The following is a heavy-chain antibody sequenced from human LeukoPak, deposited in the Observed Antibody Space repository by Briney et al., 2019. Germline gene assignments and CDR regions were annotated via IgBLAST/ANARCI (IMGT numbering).Heavy chain of an antibody. J-gene: IGHJ4*02. CDR3: ARGGYSYGGGREVDY. D-gene: IGHD5-18*01. CDR2: INHSGST. CDR1: SGSFSGYY. V-gene: IGHV4-34*01. Sequence: SETLSLTCAVYSGSFSGYYWSWIRQPPGKGLEWIGEINHSGSTNYNPSLKSRVTISVDTSKNQFSLKLSSVTAADTAVYYCARGGYSYGGGREVDYWGQGTLVTVSS.